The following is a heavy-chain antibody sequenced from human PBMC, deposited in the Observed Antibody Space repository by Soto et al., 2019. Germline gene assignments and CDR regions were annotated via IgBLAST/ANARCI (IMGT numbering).Heavy chain of an antibody. J-gene: IGHJ4*02. CDR1: GFTFSTYA. Sequence: EVQLLESGGGLVQPGGSLRLSCAGSGFTFSTYAMAWVRQAPGKALGWVSTISDSGSNTHYVDSVEGRFTISRDNSKSTVFLHMNSLRADDSAVYYCARDVGGSSLFDYWGQGTLVTVSS. D-gene: IGHD1-26*01. V-gene: IGHV3-23*01. CDR2: ISDSGSNT. CDR3: ARDVGGSSLFDY.